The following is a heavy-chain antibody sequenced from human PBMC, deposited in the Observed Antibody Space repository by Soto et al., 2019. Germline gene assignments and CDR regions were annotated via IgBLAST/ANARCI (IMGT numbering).Heavy chain of an antibody. CDR3: ASWGYYYDSSGYYYDY. J-gene: IGHJ4*02. CDR1: GGTFSSYA. D-gene: IGHD3-22*01. V-gene: IGHV1-69*12. CDR2: IIPIFGTA. Sequence: QVQLVQSGAEVTKPGSSVKVSCKASGGTFSSYAISWVRQAPGQGLEWMGGIIPIFGTANYAQKFQGRVTITADESTSTAYMELSSLRSEDTAVYYCASWGYYYDSSGYYYDYWGQGTLVTVSS.